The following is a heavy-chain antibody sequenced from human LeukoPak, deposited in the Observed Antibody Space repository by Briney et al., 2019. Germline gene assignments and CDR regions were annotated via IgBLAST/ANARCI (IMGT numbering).Heavy chain of an antibody. Sequence: KPSETLSLTCTVSGGSISSSSYYWGWIRQPPGKGLEWIGSIYYSGSTYHNPSLKSRVTISVDTSKNQFSLKLSSVTAADTAVYYCGSGSGSYSSDYWGQGTLVTVSS. CDR1: GGSISSSSYY. CDR3: GSGSGSYSSDY. CDR2: IYYSGST. D-gene: IGHD3-10*01. V-gene: IGHV4-39*01. J-gene: IGHJ4*02.